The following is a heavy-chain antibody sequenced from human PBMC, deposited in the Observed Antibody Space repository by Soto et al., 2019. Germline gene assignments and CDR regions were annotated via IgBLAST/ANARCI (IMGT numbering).Heavy chain of an antibody. Sequence: PSETLSLTCTVSGGSISSYYWSWIRQPPGKGLEWIGYIYYSGSTNYNPSLKSRVTISVDTSKNQFSLKLSSVTAADTAVYYCARLKRTIFGVALRPNNWFDPWGQGTLVTVS. CDR2: IYYSGST. J-gene: IGHJ5*02. CDR3: ARLKRTIFGVALRPNNWFDP. D-gene: IGHD3-3*01. CDR1: GGSISSYY. V-gene: IGHV4-59*01.